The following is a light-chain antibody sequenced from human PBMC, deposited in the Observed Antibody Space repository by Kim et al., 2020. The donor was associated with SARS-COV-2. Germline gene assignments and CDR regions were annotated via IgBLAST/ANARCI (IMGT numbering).Light chain of an antibody. CDR3: QQYSSSPRIT. CDR2: GAS. V-gene: IGKV3-20*01. CDR1: RGLTSNY. J-gene: IGKJ5*01. Sequence: PGETASLSCRASRGLTSNYLAWYQQKPGQAPRLLIYGASTRATGIPDRFSGSGSGTDFTLTINRLEPEDFAMYYCQQYSSSPRITFGQGTRLEIK.